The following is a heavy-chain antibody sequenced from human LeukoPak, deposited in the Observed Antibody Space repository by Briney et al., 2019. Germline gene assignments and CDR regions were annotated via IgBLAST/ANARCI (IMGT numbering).Heavy chain of an antibody. CDR1: GFTXSSYX. CDR2: IKQDGSEK. CDR3: AREGESGYVWGSYRNFDY. D-gene: IGHD3-16*02. J-gene: IGHJ4*02. Sequence: AXXGFTXSSYXXSWVRQAPGKGVXWVANIKQDGSEKYYVDSVKGRFTISRDNAKNSLYLQMNSLSAEDTAVYYCAREGESGYVWGSYRNFDYWGQGTLVTVSS. V-gene: IGHV3-7*01.